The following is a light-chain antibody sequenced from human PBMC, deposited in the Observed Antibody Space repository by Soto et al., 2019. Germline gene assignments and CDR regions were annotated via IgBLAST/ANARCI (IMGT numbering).Light chain of an antibody. Sequence: QSALTQPPSASGSPGQSVTISCTGTSSDVGGYNFVSCYQQHPGKAPKLMIYEVSERPSGVPDRFSGSKSGNTASLTVSGLQAEDEADYYFSSYAGSNIVVFGGGTKLTVL. CDR3: SSYAGSNIVV. J-gene: IGLJ2*01. CDR1: SSDVGGYNF. CDR2: EVS. V-gene: IGLV2-8*01.